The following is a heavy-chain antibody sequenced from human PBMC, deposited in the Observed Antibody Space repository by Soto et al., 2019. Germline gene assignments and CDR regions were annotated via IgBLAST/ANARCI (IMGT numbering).Heavy chain of an antibody. CDR1: GGSISSGGYY. Sequence: QVQLQESGPGLVKPSQTLSLTCTVSGGSISSGGYYWSWIRQHPGKGLEWIGYIYYSGRTYYNPSIKSRVTISVDTSKNQFSLKLSSVTAADTAVYYCAREGRTMVRGVILKNWFDPWGQGTLVTVSS. J-gene: IGHJ5*02. D-gene: IGHD3-10*01. CDR3: AREGRTMVRGVILKNWFDP. V-gene: IGHV4-31*03. CDR2: IYYSGRT.